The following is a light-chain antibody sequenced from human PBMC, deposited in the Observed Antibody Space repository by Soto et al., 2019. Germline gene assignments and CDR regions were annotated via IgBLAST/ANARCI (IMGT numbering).Light chain of an antibody. CDR2: GAS. J-gene: IGKJ3*01. V-gene: IGKV3-20*01. CDR3: QQYDSSPFA. Sequence: EIVLTQSPGTLSLSPGERITLSCRASQSVSSSYLAWYQHRPGQAPRLLIYGASSRATGIPDRFSGSGSGTDFTLTISSLEPEDFAVYYCQQYDSSPFAFGPGTKVDI. CDR1: QSVSSSY.